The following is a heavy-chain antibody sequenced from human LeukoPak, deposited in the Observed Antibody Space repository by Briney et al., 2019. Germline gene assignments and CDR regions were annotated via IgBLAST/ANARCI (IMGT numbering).Heavy chain of an antibody. CDR1: GYTLTELS. CDR3: ATDRTISGSSPPDVY. Sequence: RASVKVSCKVSGYTLTELSMHWVRQAPGKGLEWMGGFDPEDGETIYAQKFQGRVTMTEDTSTYTAYMELSSLRSEDTAVYYCATDRTISGSSPPDVYWGQGTLVTVSS. V-gene: IGHV1-24*01. J-gene: IGHJ4*02. D-gene: IGHD1-26*01. CDR2: FDPEDGET.